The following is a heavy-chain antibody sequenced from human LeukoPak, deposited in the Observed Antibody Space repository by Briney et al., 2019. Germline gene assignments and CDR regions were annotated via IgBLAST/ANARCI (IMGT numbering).Heavy chain of an antibody. V-gene: IGHV3-33*06. J-gene: IGHJ4*02. CDR3: AKDSNMVGATSFDY. D-gene: IGHD1-26*01. CDR2: IWFDGSNK. Sequence: PGGSLRLSCAASGFTFSSYGMHWVRQAPGKGLEWVAVIWFDGSNKYYADSVRGRFTISRDNSKNTLYLQMHSLRAEDTAVYYCAKDSNMVGATSFDYWGQGALVTVSS. CDR1: GFTFSSYG.